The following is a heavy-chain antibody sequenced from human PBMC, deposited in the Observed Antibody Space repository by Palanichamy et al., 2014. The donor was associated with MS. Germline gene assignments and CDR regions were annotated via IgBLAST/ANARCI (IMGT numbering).Heavy chain of an antibody. Sequence: SGFTFSNYSMNWVRQAPGKGLVWVSSISSSRGYIYYADSVKGRFTISRDNAKKSLYLQMNSLRAEDTAVYYCARGTAYCGGDCYPNDAFDIWGQGTLVTVSS. CDR2: ISSSRGYI. J-gene: IGHJ3*02. CDR1: GFTFSNYS. CDR3: ARGTAYCGGDCYPNDAFDI. D-gene: IGHD2-21*01. V-gene: IGHV3-21*01.